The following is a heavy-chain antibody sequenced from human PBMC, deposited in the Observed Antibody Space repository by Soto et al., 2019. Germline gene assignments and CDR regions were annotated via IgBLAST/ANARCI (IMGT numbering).Heavy chain of an antibody. D-gene: IGHD1-26*01. CDR2: INHSGST. Sequence: QVQLQQWGAGLLKPSETLSLTCAVYGGSFSGYSWSWIRQPPGKGLEWIGEINHSGSTNYNPSLRSRITTSVDTSKYQFSLKLSSVTAGDTAVYYCARDPDSGNEHFDCWGQGTLFTVCS. J-gene: IGHJ4*02. CDR3: ARDPDSGNEHFDC. V-gene: IGHV4-34*01. CDR1: GGSFSGYS.